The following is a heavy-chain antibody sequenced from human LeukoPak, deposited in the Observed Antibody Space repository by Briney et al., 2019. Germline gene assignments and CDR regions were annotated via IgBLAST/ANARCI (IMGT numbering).Heavy chain of an antibody. D-gene: IGHD3-9*01. CDR2: IYYSGST. J-gene: IGHJ3*02. CDR1: GGSISSYY. CDR3: ARVLVRYFDRNHAFDI. Sequence: SETLSLTCTVSGGSISSYYWSWIRQPPGKGLEWIGYIYYSGSTNYNPSLKSRVTISVDTSKNQFSLKLSSVTAADTAVYYCARVLVRYFDRNHAFDIWGQGTMVTVSS. V-gene: IGHV4-59*01.